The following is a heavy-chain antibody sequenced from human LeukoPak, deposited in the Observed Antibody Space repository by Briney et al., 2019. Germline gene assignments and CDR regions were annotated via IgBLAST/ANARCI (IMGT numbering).Heavy chain of an antibody. CDR2: IYYSGST. V-gene: IGHV4-39*01. Sequence: KPSETLSLTCTVSGGSISSSSYYWGWIRQPPGKGLEWIGSIYYSGSTYYNPSLKSRVTISVDTSKNQFSLKLSSVTAADTAVYYCARVNGWSAFDYWGQGTLVTVSS. CDR1: GGSISSSSYY. D-gene: IGHD6-19*01. J-gene: IGHJ4*02. CDR3: ARVNGWSAFDY.